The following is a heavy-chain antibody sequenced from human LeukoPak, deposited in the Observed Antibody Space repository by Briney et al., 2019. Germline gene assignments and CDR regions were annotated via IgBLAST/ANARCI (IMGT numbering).Heavy chain of an antibody. CDR2: IKSKTDGGTT. V-gene: IGHV3-15*01. D-gene: IGHD2-21*02. CDR1: GFTFNNAW. Sequence: GGSLRLSCAASGFTFNNAWMNWVRQAPGKGLEWVGRIKSKTDGGTTDYAAPVKGRFTISRDDSKNTLYMQMNSLKTEDTAVYYCAKDGAGVTADASDIWGQGTMVTVSS. CDR3: AKDGAGVTADASDI. J-gene: IGHJ3*02.